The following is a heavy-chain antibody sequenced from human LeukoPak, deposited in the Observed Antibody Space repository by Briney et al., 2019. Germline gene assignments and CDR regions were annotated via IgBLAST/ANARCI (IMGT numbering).Heavy chain of an antibody. J-gene: IGHJ4*02. V-gene: IGHV4-61*02. CDR2: IYTSGST. Sequence: PSETLSLTCTVSGGSISSGSYYWSWIRQPAGKGLEWIGRIYTSGSTNYNPSLKSRVTISVDTSKNQFSLKLSSVTAADTAVYYCAREFSGHAIDFWGQGTLVTVSS. CDR1: GGSISSGSYY. D-gene: IGHD6-25*01. CDR3: AREFSGHAIDF.